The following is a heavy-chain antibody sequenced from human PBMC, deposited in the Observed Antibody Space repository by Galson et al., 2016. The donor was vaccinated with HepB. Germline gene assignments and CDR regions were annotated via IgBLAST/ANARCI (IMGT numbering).Heavy chain of an antibody. V-gene: IGHV3-7*03. CDR3: AVGSAVDY. CDR2: INEDGSEK. J-gene: IGHJ4*02. D-gene: IGHD6-25*01. CDR1: EFTFSSYA. Sequence: SLRLSCAASEFTFSSYAMTWVRQAPGKGLEWVANINEDGSEKYYVDSVKGRLIISRDNAKNSLYLQMNSLRAEDTAMYYCAVGSAVDYWGQGTLVTVSS.